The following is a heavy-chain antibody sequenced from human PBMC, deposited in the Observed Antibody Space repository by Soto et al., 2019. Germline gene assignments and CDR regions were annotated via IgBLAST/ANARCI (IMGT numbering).Heavy chain of an antibody. Sequence: GASVKVSCKASGYTFTSYYMHWVRQAPGQGLEWMGIINPSGGSTSYAQKFQGRVTMTRDTSTSTVYMELSSLRSEDTAVYYCARDSLLNIVATPFDYWGQGTLVTV. CDR1: GYTFTSYY. J-gene: IGHJ4*02. CDR2: INPSGGST. CDR3: ARDSLLNIVATPFDY. D-gene: IGHD5-12*01. V-gene: IGHV1-46*03.